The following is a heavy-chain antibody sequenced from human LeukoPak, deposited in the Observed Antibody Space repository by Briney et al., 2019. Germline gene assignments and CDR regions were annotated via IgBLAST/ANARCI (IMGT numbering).Heavy chain of an antibody. D-gene: IGHD3-10*01. Sequence: GGSLRLSCAASGFTFSSYWMSWVRQAPGKGLEGVANIKQDGSEKYYVDSVKGRFTISRDNAKNSLYLQMNSLRAEDTAVYYCARDLGLGGSGSYYNVDYFDYWGQGTLVTVSS. CDR1: GFTFSSYW. CDR3: ARDLGLGGSGSYYNVDYFDY. CDR2: IKQDGSEK. V-gene: IGHV3-7*01. J-gene: IGHJ4*02.